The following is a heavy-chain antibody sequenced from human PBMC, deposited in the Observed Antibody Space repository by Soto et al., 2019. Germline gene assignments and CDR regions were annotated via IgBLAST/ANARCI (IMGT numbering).Heavy chain of an antibody. CDR1: GFTFRSFT. CDR3: TRDASPHSSARAWLDP. D-gene: IGHD6-13*01. J-gene: IGHJ5*02. Sequence: GGSLRLSCAASGFTFRSFTMNWVRQAPGKGLEWVSTISSNSAYIYYTDALRGRFTISRDNAKNSLHLQMNSLRAEDTAVYYCTRDASPHSSARAWLDPWGPGTLVTVYS. V-gene: IGHV3-21*01. CDR2: ISSNSAYI.